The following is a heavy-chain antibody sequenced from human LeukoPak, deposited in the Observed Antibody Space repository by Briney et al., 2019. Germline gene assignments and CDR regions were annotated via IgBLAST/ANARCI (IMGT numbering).Heavy chain of an antibody. CDR2: IYYSGST. J-gene: IGHJ5*02. CDR3: ARVRGVIGAPNWFDP. D-gene: IGHD3-10*01. Sequence: PSETLSLTCTVSGGSITSYYWSWIRQPPGKGLEWIGYIYYSGSTNYNPSLKSRVTISVDTSKNQFSLKLSSVTAADTAVYYCARVRGVIGAPNWFDPWGQGTLVTVSS. CDR1: GGSITSYY. V-gene: IGHV4-59*01.